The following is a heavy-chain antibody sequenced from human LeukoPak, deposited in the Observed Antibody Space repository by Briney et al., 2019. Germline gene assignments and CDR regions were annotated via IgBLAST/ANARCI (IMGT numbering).Heavy chain of an antibody. CDR3: ARDRFSSGAAYFDY. J-gene: IGHJ4*02. V-gene: IGHV3-30-3*01. CDR1: GLTFSNSA. D-gene: IGHD6-19*01. CDR2: ISYDGSNA. Sequence: PGRSLRLSCAASGLTFSNSAMHWVCQAPGKGLEWVAVISYDGSNAYCADSVKGRCTIPRDNSKNTLYLQMNSLRAEDTAVYYCARDRFSSGAAYFDYWGQGTLVTVSS.